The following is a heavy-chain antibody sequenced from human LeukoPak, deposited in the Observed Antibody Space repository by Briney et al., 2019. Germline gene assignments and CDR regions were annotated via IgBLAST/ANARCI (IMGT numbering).Heavy chain of an antibody. CDR3: ATGYLVTAGLMDV. J-gene: IGHJ6*02. CDR2: FDPEDGKT. V-gene: IGHV1-24*01. D-gene: IGHD6-13*01. CDR1: GYTLTELS. Sequence: ASVNVSFKVSGYTLTELSMFWVRQAPGKGLEWMGSFDPEDGKTVYAQKFQGRVTMTEDTSTDTAYMELSSLRSEDTAVYYCATGYLVTAGLMDVWGQGTTVTVSS.